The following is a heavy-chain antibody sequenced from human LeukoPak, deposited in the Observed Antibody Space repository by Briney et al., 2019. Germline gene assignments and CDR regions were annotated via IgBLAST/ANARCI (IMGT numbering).Heavy chain of an antibody. D-gene: IGHD2-21*02. CDR1: GYSISSGYY. CDR2: IYPTGST. CDR3: ARGIQRVTRRPFDY. V-gene: IGHV4-38-2*02. Sequence: PSETLSLTCTVSGYSISSGYYWGWIRQPPGKGLEWIGNIYPTGSTYYNPSLKSRVTISVDTSKNQFSLKLSSVTAADTAVYYCARGIQRVTRRPFDYWGQGTLVTVSS. J-gene: IGHJ4*02.